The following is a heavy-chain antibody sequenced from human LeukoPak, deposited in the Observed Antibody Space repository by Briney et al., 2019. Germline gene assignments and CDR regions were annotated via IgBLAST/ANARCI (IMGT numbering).Heavy chain of an antibody. CDR3: VRDRDSTGYYDY. CDR1: GFTFSSYA. V-gene: IGHV3-30*04. D-gene: IGHD3-22*01. Sequence: GGSLRLSCAASGFTFSSYAMHWVRQAPGKGLEWVAVVSDDGNSIYYADSVKGRFTISRDNSKNTLYLQTNSLRAEDTALYYCVRDRDSTGYYDYWGQGTLVTVSS. CDR2: VSDDGNSI. J-gene: IGHJ4*02.